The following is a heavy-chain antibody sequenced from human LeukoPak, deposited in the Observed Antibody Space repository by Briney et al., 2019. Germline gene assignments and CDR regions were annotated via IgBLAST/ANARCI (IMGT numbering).Heavy chain of an antibody. CDR2: IIPIFGTA. CDR1: GGTFSSYA. V-gene: IGHV1-69*05. CDR3: ARKAGEMAIYFDY. D-gene: IGHD5-24*01. J-gene: IGHJ4*02. Sequence: ASVKVSCKASGGTFSSYAISWVRQAPGQGLEWMGGIIPIFGTANYAQKFQGRVTITTDESTSTAYMELSSLRSEDTAVYYCARKAGEMAIYFDYWGQGTLVTVSS.